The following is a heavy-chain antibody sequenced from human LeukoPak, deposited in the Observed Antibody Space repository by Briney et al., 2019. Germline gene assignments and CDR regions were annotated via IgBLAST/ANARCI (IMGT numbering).Heavy chain of an antibody. D-gene: IGHD2-8*01. CDR2: ISASGIHI. CDR1: GFTFSNYD. CDR3: VRMVSGDS. V-gene: IGHV3-23*01. Sequence: GGSLRLSCAVSGFTFSNYDMNWIRQAPGKGPEWVTTISASGIHIYYADSAKGRFTISRDNSRNTLELQMNSLRGEDTAVYYCVRMVSGDSWGQGTLVTVTS. J-gene: IGHJ4*02.